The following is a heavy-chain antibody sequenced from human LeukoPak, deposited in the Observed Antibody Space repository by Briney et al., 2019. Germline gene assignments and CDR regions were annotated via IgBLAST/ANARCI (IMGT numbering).Heavy chain of an antibody. CDR3: STSPSFGSSWYQFNY. V-gene: IGHV3-23*01. D-gene: IGHD6-13*01. Sequence: HPGGSLRLSCAASGFTFSSYAMSWVRQAPGRGLEWVSAISGRDGRTYYTDSVKGRFTISRDNSRDTLYLQMNSLRAEDTAVYYCSTSPSFGSSWYQFNYWGQGTLVTVSS. CDR2: ISGRDGRT. J-gene: IGHJ4*02. CDR1: GFTFSSYA.